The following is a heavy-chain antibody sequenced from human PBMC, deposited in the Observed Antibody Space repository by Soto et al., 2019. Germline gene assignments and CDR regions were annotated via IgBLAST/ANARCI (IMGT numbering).Heavy chain of an antibody. CDR1: GFTLSTYS. CDR2: INSRSTDI. V-gene: IGHV3-21*02. CDR3: ATEGGWEWLVY. D-gene: IGHD5-12*01. Sequence: EVRLVESGGGLVKPGGSLRLSCVASGFTLSTYSMSWVRQAPGKGLEWVSSINSRSTDIYYADSVKGRFTIFRDNAKNSLSLQMKSVRVEDTALYYCATEGGWEWLVYWGQGTLVTVSS. J-gene: IGHJ4*02.